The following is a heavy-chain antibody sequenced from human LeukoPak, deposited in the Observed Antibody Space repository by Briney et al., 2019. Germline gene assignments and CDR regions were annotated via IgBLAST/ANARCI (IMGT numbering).Heavy chain of an antibody. J-gene: IGHJ4*02. CDR2: IYYSGST. Sequence: SETLSLTCTVSGGSISSYYWSWIRQPPGKGLEWIGYIYYSGSTYYNPSLKSRVTISVDTSKNQFSLKLSSVTAADTAVYYCAREVSRWPYYFDYWGQGTLVTVSS. CDR3: AREVSRWPYYFDY. CDR1: GGSISSYY. D-gene: IGHD4-23*01. V-gene: IGHV4-59*12.